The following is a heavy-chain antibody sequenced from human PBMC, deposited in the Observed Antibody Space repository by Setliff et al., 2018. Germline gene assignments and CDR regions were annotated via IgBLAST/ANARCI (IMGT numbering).Heavy chain of an antibody. CDR3: ARDPFAVRAATNWYDH. CDR1: GDIFSSNG. D-gene: IGHD6-13*01. CDR2: SIPINDLA. Sequence: WASVKVSCKASGDIFSSNGITWVRQAPGQGLEWVGGSIPINDLATYAQKFQGRVTITADKSTSTVYMELISLRSEDTAVYYCARDPFAVRAATNWYDHWGQGTLVTVPQ. J-gene: IGHJ5*02. V-gene: IGHV1-69*10.